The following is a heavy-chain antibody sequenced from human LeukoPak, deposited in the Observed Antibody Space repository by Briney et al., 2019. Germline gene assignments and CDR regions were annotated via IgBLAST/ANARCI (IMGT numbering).Heavy chain of an antibody. J-gene: IGHJ4*02. CDR3: ARGSIVGATFDYFDY. CDR2: INPNSGGT. D-gene: IGHD1-26*01. Sequence: SVKVSCKASGYTFTGYYMHWVRQAPGQGLEWMGWINPNSGGTNYAQKFQGRVTMTRDTSISTAYMELSRLRSDDTAVYYCARGSIVGATFDYFDYWGQGTLVTVSS. CDR1: GYTFTGYY. V-gene: IGHV1-2*02.